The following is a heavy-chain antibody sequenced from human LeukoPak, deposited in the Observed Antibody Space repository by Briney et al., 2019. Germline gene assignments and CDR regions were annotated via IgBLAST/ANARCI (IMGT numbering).Heavy chain of an antibody. CDR1: GFTFSSFN. Sequence: GGSLRLTCTASGFTFSSFNMNCVPHAPGKGLEWVASISGSSSYRNYADSVKGRFTISRDNSKSTLFLQMYSLGPDDTAVYYCGKGRERDYNGLDSWGQGTLVTVSS. CDR3: GKGRERDYNGLDS. D-gene: IGHD4-11*01. J-gene: IGHJ4*02. V-gene: IGHV3-21*01. CDR2: ISGSSSYR.